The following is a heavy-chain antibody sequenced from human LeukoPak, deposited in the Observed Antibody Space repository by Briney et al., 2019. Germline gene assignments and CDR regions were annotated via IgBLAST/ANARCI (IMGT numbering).Heavy chain of an antibody. CDR1: GFTVSSNY. CDR2: IYSGGST. V-gene: IGHV3-53*01. D-gene: IGHD6-6*01. CDR3: AAPGSSDYYYYMDV. J-gene: IGHJ6*03. Sequence: SGGSLRLSCAASGFTVSSNYMSWVRQAPGKGLEWVSVIYSGGSTYYADSVKGRFTISRDSSKNTLYLQMNSLRAEDTAVYYCAAPGSSDYYYYMDVWGKGTTVTISS.